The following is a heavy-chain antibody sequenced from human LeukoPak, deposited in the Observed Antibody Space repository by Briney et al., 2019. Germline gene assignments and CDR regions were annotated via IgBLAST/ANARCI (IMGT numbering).Heavy chain of an antibody. CDR2: IFYSGTT. CDR3: ASHREYYYDSSGYFDY. Sequence: SETLSLTCTVSGGSISSSSYYWGWLRQPPGEGLEWIGSIFYSGTTYYNPSLKSRVTISVDTSENQFSLKLSSVTAADTAVYYCASHREYYYDSSGYFDYWGQGTLVTVSS. J-gene: IGHJ4*02. V-gene: IGHV4-39*07. CDR1: GGSISSSSYY. D-gene: IGHD3-22*01.